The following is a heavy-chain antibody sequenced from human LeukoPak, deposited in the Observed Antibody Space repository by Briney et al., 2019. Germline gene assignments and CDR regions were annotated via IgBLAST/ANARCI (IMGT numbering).Heavy chain of an antibody. CDR3: ARAEYSGYDYRDYYYYYYYMDV. J-gene: IGHJ6*03. V-gene: IGHV3-7*01. CDR1: GFTFSSYW. Sequence: GGSLRLSCAASGFTFSSYWMSWVRQAPGKGLEWVANIKQDGSEKYYVDSVKGRFTISRDNAKNSLYLQMNSLRAEDTAVYYCARAEYSGYDYRDYYYYYYYMDVWGKGTTVTVSS. CDR2: IKQDGSEK. D-gene: IGHD5-12*01.